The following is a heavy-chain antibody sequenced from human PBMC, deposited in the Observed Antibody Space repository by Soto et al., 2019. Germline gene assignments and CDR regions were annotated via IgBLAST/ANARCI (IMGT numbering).Heavy chain of an antibody. CDR1: GDSISSSDW. V-gene: IGHV4-4*02. D-gene: IGHD1-20*01. Sequence: QVQLQESGPGLVKPSGTLSLNCKVSGDSISSSDWWSWVRQPPGKGLEWIAEIHHSGPTNYNPSLQSRVTITVDKSKNQISLRLSTVTAADTAVYYCARGGITAVRNYYFDHWGQGTLVTVSS. CDR3: ARGGITAVRNYYFDH. CDR2: IHHSGPT. J-gene: IGHJ4*02.